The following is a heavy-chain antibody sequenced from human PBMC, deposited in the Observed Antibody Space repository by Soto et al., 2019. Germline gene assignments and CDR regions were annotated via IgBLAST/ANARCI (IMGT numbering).Heavy chain of an antibody. CDR2: IKQDGSEK. V-gene: IGHV3-7*04. Sequence: EVQLVESGGGLVQPGGSLRLSCAASGFTFSSYWMNWVRQPPGKGLEWVANIKQDGSEKYYVESVKGRFTISRDNAKNSLYLQMNSLRVEETAVYYCAGGGSLDYWGQGTLVTVSS. D-gene: IGHD2-15*01. J-gene: IGHJ4*02. CDR1: GFTFSSYW. CDR3: AGGGSLDY.